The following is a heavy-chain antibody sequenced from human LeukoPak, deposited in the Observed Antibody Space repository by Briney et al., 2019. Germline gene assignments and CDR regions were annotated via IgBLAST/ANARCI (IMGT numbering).Heavy chain of an antibody. J-gene: IGHJ4*02. V-gene: IGHV4-59*01. CDR1: GGSIGSYY. D-gene: IGHD1-1*01. Sequence: PSETLSLTCTVSGGSIGSYYWSWIRQPPGKGLEWIGYIGYSGRTNYNPSLKSRVTISVDTSKNQFSLKLSSVTAADTAVYYCARVGDWNDLVYWGQGTLVTVSS. CDR3: ARVGDWNDLVY. CDR2: IGYSGRT.